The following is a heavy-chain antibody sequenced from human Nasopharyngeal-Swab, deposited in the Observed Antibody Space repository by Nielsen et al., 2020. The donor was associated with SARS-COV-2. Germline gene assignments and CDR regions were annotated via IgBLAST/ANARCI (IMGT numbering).Heavy chain of an antibody. J-gene: IGHJ4*02. Sequence: SETLSLTCTVSGDSISSGKDYWNWIRQTPGRGLEWIGYIDYSGSTDHNPSLKSRVTISVDTSKNQFSLKVNSVTAADTAVYYCARLGRYYDTLSGYARHFDYWGQGILVTVLL. V-gene: IGHV4-30-4*01. CDR3: ARLGRYYDTLSGYARHFDY. CDR1: GDSISSGKDY. D-gene: IGHD3-9*01. CDR2: IDYSGST.